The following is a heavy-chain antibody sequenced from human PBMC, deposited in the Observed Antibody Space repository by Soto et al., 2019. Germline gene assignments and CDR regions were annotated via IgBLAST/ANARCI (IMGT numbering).Heavy chain of an antibody. J-gene: IGHJ4*02. CDR3: ARGLDVLRYFDGFDY. V-gene: IGHV4-31*03. Sequence: SETLSLTCTVSGGSISSGGYYWSWIRQHPGKGLEWIGYIYYSGSTYYNPSLKSRVTISVDTSKNQFSLKLSSVTAADTAVYYCARGLDVLRYFDGFDYWGQGTLVTVSS. CDR2: IYYSGST. D-gene: IGHD3-9*01. CDR1: GGSISSGGYY.